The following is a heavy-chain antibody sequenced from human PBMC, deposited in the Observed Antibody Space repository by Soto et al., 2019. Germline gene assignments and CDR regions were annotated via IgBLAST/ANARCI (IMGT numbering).Heavy chain of an antibody. Sequence: TSETLSLTCAVSGGSISSSSWWSWVRQPPGKGLEWIGEIYHSGSTNYNPSLKSRVTISVDKSKNQFSLKLSSVTAADTAVYYCARVKGDSSGWYLGFDYWGQGTLVTVSS. J-gene: IGHJ4*02. CDR1: GGSISSSSW. CDR2: IYHSGST. D-gene: IGHD6-19*01. V-gene: IGHV4-4*02. CDR3: ARVKGDSSGWYLGFDY.